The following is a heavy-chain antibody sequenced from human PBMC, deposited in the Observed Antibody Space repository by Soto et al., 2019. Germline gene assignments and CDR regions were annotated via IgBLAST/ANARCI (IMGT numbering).Heavy chain of an antibody. CDR3: AKEYCSGGSCYWVDDY. CDR1: GFTFSSYG. D-gene: IGHD2-15*01. CDR2: ISYDGSNK. Sequence: GGSLRLSCAASGFTFSSYGMHWVRQAPGKGLEWVAVISYDGSNKYYADSVKGRFTISRDNSKNTLYLQMNSLRAEDTAVYYCAKEYCSGGSCYWVDDYWGQGTLVTVSS. V-gene: IGHV3-30*18. J-gene: IGHJ4*02.